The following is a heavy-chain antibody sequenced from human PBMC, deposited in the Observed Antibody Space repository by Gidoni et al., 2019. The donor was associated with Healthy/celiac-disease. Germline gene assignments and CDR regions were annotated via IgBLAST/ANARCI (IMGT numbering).Heavy chain of an antibody. Sequence: EVQLVQSGAELKKPGESLRSSCKRSGYSFPSDWISWVRPLPGKGLEWMGRIDPSDSYTNYSPSFQGHVTISADKSISTAYLQWSSLKASDTAMYYCASWGTPSPIQDGAFDIWGQGTMVTVSS. CDR1: GYSFPSDW. D-gene: IGHD7-27*01. V-gene: IGHV5-10-1*03. CDR2: IDPSDSYT. J-gene: IGHJ3*02. CDR3: ASWGTPSPIQDGAFDI.